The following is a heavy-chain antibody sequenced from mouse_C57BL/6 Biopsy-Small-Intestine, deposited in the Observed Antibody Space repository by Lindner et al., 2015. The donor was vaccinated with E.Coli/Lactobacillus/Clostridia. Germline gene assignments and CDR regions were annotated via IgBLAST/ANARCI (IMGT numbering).Heavy chain of an antibody. CDR1: GYAFANFL. CDR2: INPGSGGT. D-gene: IGHD4-1*01. CDR3: ASWGNFDY. V-gene: IGHV1-54*01. Sequence: VQLQESGAELVRPGTSVKVSCKASGYAFANFLIEWIKQRPGQGLEWIGVINPGSGGTAYNEKFKGKATLTSDKSSSTAYMHLNSLTSEDSAVYFCASWGNFDYWGQGTSLTVSS. J-gene: IGHJ2*03.